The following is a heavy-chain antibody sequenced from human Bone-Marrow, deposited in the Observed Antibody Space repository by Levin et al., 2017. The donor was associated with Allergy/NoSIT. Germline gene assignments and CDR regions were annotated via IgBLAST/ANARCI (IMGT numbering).Heavy chain of an antibody. CDR2: ISFDGSNK. Sequence: SCAASGFTFSSSGMHWVRQAPGKGLEWVAVISFDGSNKLSAGSVKGRFTISRDNSKNTLYLQMDSLRVDDPAVYYCAKDWDYGYTSPAIDYWGQGTLVTVSA. CDR1: GFTFSSSG. D-gene: IGHD3-16*01. J-gene: IGHJ4*02. V-gene: IGHV3-30*18. CDR3: AKDWDYGYTSPAIDY.